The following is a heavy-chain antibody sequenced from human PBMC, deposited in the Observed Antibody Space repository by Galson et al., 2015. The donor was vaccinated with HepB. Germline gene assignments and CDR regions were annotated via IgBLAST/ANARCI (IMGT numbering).Heavy chain of an antibody. CDR3: VRAKYQLLRNNMEGIYFDY. V-gene: IGHV4-30-4*01. J-gene: IGHJ4*02. Sequence: IRQPPGKGLEWIGYIYYSRSTYYNPSLKSRVTISVDTSKNQFSLKLSSVTAADTAVYYCVRAKYQLLRNNMEGIYFDYWGQGTLVTVSS. D-gene: IGHD2-2*01. CDR2: IYYSRST.